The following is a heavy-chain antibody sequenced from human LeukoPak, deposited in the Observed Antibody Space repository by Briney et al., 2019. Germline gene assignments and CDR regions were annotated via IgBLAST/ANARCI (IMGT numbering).Heavy chain of an antibody. V-gene: IGHV4-4*07. J-gene: IGHJ5*02. CDR1: GGSISSYY. Sequence: PSETLSLTCTVSGGSISSYYWSWIRQPAGKGLESIGHISTSGSTTYNPSLKSRLTISIDTSKNQFSLKLSSVTAADTAVYYCARDSGTTGEVKFDPWGQGTLVTVSS. D-gene: IGHD3-10*01. CDR2: ISTSGST. CDR3: ARDSGTTGEVKFDP.